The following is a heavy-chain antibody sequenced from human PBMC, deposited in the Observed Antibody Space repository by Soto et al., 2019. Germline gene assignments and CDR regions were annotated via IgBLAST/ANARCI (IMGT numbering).Heavy chain of an antibody. Sequence: SETLSLTCTVSGGSISSYYWSWIRQPPGKGLEWIGYIYYSGSTNYNPSLKSRVTISVDTSKNQFSLKLSSVTAADTAVYYCARKGGITMVRGVISDAFDIWGQGTMVTVSS. J-gene: IGHJ3*02. CDR1: GGSISSYY. D-gene: IGHD3-10*01. V-gene: IGHV4-59*01. CDR3: ARKGGITMVRGVISDAFDI. CDR2: IYYSGST.